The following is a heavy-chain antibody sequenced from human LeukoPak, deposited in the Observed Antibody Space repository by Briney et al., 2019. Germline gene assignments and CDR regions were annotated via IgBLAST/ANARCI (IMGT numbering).Heavy chain of an antibody. V-gene: IGHV5-51*01. Sequence: GESLKISRKGSGYSFTSYWIGWVRQMPGKGLEWMGIIYPGDSDTRYSPSFQGQVTISADKSISTAYLQWSSLKASDTAMYYCARQKGDIAVAGVTYFDYWGQGTLVTVSS. CDR2: IYPGDSDT. CDR1: GYSFTSYW. J-gene: IGHJ4*02. D-gene: IGHD6-19*01. CDR3: ARQKGDIAVAGVTYFDY.